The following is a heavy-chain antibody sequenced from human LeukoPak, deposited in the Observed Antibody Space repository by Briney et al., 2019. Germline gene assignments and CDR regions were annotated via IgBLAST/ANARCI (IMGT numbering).Heavy chain of an antibody. CDR1: GFTVSSNY. J-gene: IGHJ4*02. CDR2: IYAGGDT. CDR3: AKETTVTTYGAPFEY. V-gene: IGHV3-66*01. D-gene: IGHD4-17*01. Sequence: GGSLRLSCTASGFTVSSNYMSWVRQAPGKGLEWVSLIYAGGDTYYPDSVKGRFTLSRDNSKNTVYLQMNSLRVDDTAVYYCAKETTVTTYGAPFEYWGQGTLVTVSS.